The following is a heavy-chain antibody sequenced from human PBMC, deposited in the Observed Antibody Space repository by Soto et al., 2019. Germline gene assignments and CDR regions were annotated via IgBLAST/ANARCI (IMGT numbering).Heavy chain of an antibody. CDR1: TFSMYS. V-gene: IGHV3-21*06. J-gene: IGHJ5*02. CDR2: ISSGSAYI. CDR3: ARDPGGNYDSWFDP. Sequence: EVQVVESGGGLVKPGGSLRLSCTFTFSMYSMNWVRQAPGKGLEWVASISSGSAYIKYAESVKGRFTISRDNAKNSLHMQMNSLRAEDTAIYHCARDPGGNYDSWFDPWGQGTLVTVSS. D-gene: IGHD1-26*01.